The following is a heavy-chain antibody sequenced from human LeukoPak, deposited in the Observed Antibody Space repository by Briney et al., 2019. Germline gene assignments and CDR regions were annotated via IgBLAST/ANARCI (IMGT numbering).Heavy chain of an antibody. V-gene: IGHV4-30-2*01. CDR3: ARLTYYYDSSGYYWGSGDYYFDY. J-gene: IGHJ4*02. Sequence: PSENLSLNCTVSGGSISSGGYYWSWIRQPPGKGLEWIGYIYHSGSTYYNPSLKSRVTISVDTSKNQFSLKLSSVTAADTAVYYCARLTYYYDSSGYYWGSGDYYFDYWGQGTLVTVSS. CDR2: IYHSGST. D-gene: IGHD3-22*01. CDR1: GGSISSGGYY.